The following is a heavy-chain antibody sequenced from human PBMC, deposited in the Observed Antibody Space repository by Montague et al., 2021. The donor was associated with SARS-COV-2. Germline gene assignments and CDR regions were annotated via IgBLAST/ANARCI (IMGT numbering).Heavy chain of an antibody. J-gene: IGHJ4*02. Sequence: SLRLSCAASGFTFDNYAMSWVRQAPGKGLEWISVIYAGGTTTFYSDSVRGRFTISRDNSKNTLSLQRNRVRAEDTAGYYCAKGVIPNDYFDSWGQGTLVTVSS. CDR1: GFTFDNYA. D-gene: IGHD2-8*01. CDR2: IYAGGTTT. CDR3: AKGVIPNDYFDS. V-gene: IGHV3-23*03.